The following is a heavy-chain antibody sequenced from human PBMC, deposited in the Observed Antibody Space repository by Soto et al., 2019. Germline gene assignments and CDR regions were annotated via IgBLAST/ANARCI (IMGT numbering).Heavy chain of an antibody. J-gene: IGHJ6*02. CDR1: GFTFSSYG. Sequence: QVQLVESGGGVVQPGRSLRLSCAASGFTFSSYGMHWVRQAPGKGLEWVAVIWYDGSNKYYADSVKGRFTISRDNSKNTLYLQMTSLRAEDTAVYYCARDPGAAIFGVVTSQGMDVWGQGTTVTVSS. CDR2: IWYDGSNK. V-gene: IGHV3-33*01. CDR3: ARDPGAAIFGVVTSQGMDV. D-gene: IGHD3-3*01.